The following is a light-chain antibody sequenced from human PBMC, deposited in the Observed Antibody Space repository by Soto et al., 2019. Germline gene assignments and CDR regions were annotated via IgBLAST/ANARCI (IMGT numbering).Light chain of an antibody. Sequence: EIVLTQSPATLSLSPGERATLSCRASQSVSSYLAWYQQKPGQAPRLLIYDASNRATGIPARFSGSGSGTDFTFTISSLDPEDFAVYYCQQRSNWPRFTFGPGTKEDIK. CDR3: QQRSNWPRFT. CDR1: QSVSSY. J-gene: IGKJ3*01. CDR2: DAS. V-gene: IGKV3-11*01.